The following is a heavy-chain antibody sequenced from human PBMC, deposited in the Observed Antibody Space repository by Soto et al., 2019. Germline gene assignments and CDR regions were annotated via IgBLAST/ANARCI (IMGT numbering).Heavy chain of an antibody. D-gene: IGHD3-22*01. Sequence: QMQLVQSGPEVKKPGTSVKVSCKASGFTFTSSAMQWVRQARGQRLEWKGWIVVGSGNTNYAQKFQERVTITRDMSTSTAYMELSSLRSEDTAVYYCAADRDSSGYYYVSDYYYGMDVWGQGTTVTVSS. V-gene: IGHV1-58*02. CDR2: IVVGSGNT. CDR3: AADRDSSGYYYVSDYYYGMDV. J-gene: IGHJ6*02. CDR1: GFTFTSSA.